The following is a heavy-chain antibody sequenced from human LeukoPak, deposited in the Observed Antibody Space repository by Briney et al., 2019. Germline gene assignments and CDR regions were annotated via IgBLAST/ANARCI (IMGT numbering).Heavy chain of an antibody. V-gene: IGHV3-7*03. D-gene: IGHD5-18*01. CDR3: ARTPSYSYLKAAGISFDY. CDR2: VKQDGSEK. Sequence: PGGSLRLSCAASGFTFSSYWMSWVRQAPGKGLEWVANVKQDGSEKYYVDSVKGRFTISRDNAKNSLYLQMNSLRAEDTAVYYCARTPSYSYLKAAGISFDYWGQGTLVTVSS. J-gene: IGHJ4*02. CDR1: GFTFSSYW.